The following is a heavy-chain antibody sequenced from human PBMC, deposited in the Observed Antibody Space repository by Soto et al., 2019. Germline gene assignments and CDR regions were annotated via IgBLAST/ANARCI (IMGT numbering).Heavy chain of an antibody. CDR2: TYYRSKWYN. J-gene: IGHJ6*03. V-gene: IGHV6-1*01. CDR3: ARDLNNWNYGYYYYMDV. CDR1: GDSVSSNSAA. Sequence: KQSQTLSLTCAISGDSVSSNSAAWNWIRQSPSRGLEWLGRTYYRSKWYNDYAVSVKSRITINPDTSKNQFSLQLNSVTPEDTAVYYCARDLNNWNYGYYYYMDVWGKGTTVTVSS. D-gene: IGHD1-7*01.